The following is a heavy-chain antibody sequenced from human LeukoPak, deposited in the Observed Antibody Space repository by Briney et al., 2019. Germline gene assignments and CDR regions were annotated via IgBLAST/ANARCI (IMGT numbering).Heavy chain of an antibody. CDR3: ASLDTAKQPLANH. V-gene: IGHV3-7*03. CDR1: GFTFSSYT. Sequence: GGSLRLSCAASGFTFSSYTMSWVRQAPGKGLEWVANIREERGQEYYVDSVKGRFTISKNNAKNSLYLQMNTLRVEDTAMYYCASLDTAKQPLANHWGQGTLVTVSS. D-gene: IGHD5-18*01. CDR2: IREERGQE. J-gene: IGHJ5*02.